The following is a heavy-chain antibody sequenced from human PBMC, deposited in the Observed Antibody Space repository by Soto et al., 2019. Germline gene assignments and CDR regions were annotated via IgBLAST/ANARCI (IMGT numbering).Heavy chain of an antibody. CDR3: TSLSGTYVKFNTI. J-gene: IGHJ4*02. V-gene: IGHV3-74*03. Sequence: AGGSLRLSCAASGFTFSSYWMDWVRQAPGKGLVWVSRIKFDGSITTYADSVEGRFTISRDNAKNTLSLQMHSLRAEDTAVYYCTSLSGTYVKFNTIWGLGSPVTVSS. CDR1: GFTFSSYW. CDR2: IKFDGSIT. D-gene: IGHD3-16*01.